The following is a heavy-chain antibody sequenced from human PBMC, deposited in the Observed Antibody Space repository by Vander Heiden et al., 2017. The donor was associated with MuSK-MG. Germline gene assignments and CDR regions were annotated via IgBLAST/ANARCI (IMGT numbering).Heavy chain of an antibody. D-gene: IGHD6-6*01. J-gene: IGHJ6*03. CDR3: AKEGSSSDYYYYYMDV. CDR1: GFSFSSYG. CDR2: IRYDGSNK. V-gene: IGHV3-30*02. Sequence: QVQLVESGGGVVQPGGSLRLSCAASGFSFSSYGMDWVRQAPGKGLEWVAFIRYDGSNKYYADSVKGRFSISRDNSQNTLYLQMNSLRPEDTAVYYCAKEGSSSDYYYYYMDVWGKGTTVTVS.